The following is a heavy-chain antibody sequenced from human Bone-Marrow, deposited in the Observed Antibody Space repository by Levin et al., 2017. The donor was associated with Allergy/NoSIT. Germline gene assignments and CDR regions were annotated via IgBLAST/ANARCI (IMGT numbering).Heavy chain of an antibody. D-gene: IGHD3-22*01. Sequence: GESLKISCKTSSDSLAKYWIGWVRQMPGKGLEWMGIIYPGDSDTRYNPSFQALITISADKSISTAYLPWSSLKTSDTATYYCARGSDISGYYFDFWGQGTLVTVSS. CDR2: IYPGDSDT. J-gene: IGHJ4*02. CDR1: SDSLAKYW. V-gene: IGHV5-51*01. CDR3: ARGSDISGYYFDF.